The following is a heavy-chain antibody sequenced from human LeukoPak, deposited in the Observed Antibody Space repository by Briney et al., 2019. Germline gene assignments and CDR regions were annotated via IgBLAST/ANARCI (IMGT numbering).Heavy chain of an antibody. CDR3: ARGGKTHSSSWYRSYYYYGMDV. D-gene: IGHD6-13*01. V-gene: IGHV1-18*01. CDR2: ISAYNGNT. CDR1: GYTFTSYG. Sequence: ALVKVSCKASGYTFTSYGISWVRQAPGQGLEWMGWISAYNGNTNYAQKLQGRVTMTTDTSTSTAYMELRSLRSDDTAVYYCARGGKTHSSSWYRSYYYYGMDVWGQGTTVTVSS. J-gene: IGHJ6*02.